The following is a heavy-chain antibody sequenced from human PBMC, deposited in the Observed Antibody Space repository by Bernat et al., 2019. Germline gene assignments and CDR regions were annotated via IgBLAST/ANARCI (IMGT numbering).Heavy chain of an antibody. CDR3: ARDIPRYYYDSSGYGDAFDI. CDR2: ISAYNGNT. D-gene: IGHD3-22*01. V-gene: IGHV1-18*01. J-gene: IGHJ3*02. CDR1: GYTFTSYG. Sequence: QVQLVQSGAEVKKPGASVTVSCKASGYTFTSYGISWVRQAPGQGLEWMGWISAYNGNTNYAQKLQGRVTMTTDTSTSTAYMELRSLRSDDTAVYYCARDIPRYYYDSSGYGDAFDIWGQGTMVTVSS.